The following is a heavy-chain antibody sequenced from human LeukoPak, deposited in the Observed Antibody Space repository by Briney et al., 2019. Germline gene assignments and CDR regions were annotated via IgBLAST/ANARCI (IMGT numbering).Heavy chain of an antibody. J-gene: IGHJ6*02. CDR2: INPNSGGT. V-gene: IGHV1-2*02. Sequence: GASVKVSCKASGYTFTGYYMHWVRQAPGQGLEWMGWINPNSGGTNYAQKFQGRVTTTRDTSISTAHMELSRLRSDDTAVYYCARDSPDYYGSGSYYLPLNYYYYGMDVWGQGTTVTVSS. CDR3: ARDSPDYYGSGSYYLPLNYYYYGMDV. D-gene: IGHD3-10*01. CDR1: GYTFTGYY.